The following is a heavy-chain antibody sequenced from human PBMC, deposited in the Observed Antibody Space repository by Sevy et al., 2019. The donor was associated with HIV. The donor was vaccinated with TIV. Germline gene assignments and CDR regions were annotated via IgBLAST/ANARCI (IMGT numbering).Heavy chain of an antibody. CDR1: GGSISSYY. D-gene: IGHD6-13*01. Sequence: SETLSLTCTVSGGSISSYYWSWIRQPPGKGLEWIGYIYYSGSTNYNPSLKSRVTISVDTSKNQFSLKLSSVTAADTAVYYCATSYSSSWYPHYWGQGTLVTVSS. V-gene: IGHV4-59*01. CDR3: ATSYSSSWYPHY. J-gene: IGHJ4*02. CDR2: IYYSGST.